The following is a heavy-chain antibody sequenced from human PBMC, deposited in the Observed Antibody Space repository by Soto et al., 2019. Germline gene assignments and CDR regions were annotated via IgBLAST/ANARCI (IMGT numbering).Heavy chain of an antibody. V-gene: IGHV4-59*01. D-gene: IGHD3-16*02. CDR2: IYYSGST. CDR1: GGSISSYY. CDR3: ARAYDYIWGSYRYSWFDP. Sequence: PSETLSLTCTVSGGSISSYYWSWIRQPPGKGLEWIGYIYYSGSTNYNPSLKSRVTISVDTSKNQFSLKLSSVTAADTAVYYCARAYDYIWGSYRYSWFDPWGQGTLVTVSS. J-gene: IGHJ5*02.